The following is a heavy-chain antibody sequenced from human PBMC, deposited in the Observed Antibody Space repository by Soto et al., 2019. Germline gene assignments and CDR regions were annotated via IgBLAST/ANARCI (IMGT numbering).Heavy chain of an antibody. V-gene: IGHV1-18*01. J-gene: IGHJ1*01. D-gene: IGHD4-4*01. CDR1: GYTFNTYG. Sequence: QVQLVQSGAEVKRPGASVKVSCKTSGYTFNTYGITWVRQAPGQGLEWMGWISGYSGHTKYAEKVQGRVTMTTDPFPSTGYMELSRLTYEDTAVYYCARKGLYSNYAECFHHWGQGTLVTVSS. CDR2: ISGYSGHT. CDR3: ARKGLYSNYAECFHH.